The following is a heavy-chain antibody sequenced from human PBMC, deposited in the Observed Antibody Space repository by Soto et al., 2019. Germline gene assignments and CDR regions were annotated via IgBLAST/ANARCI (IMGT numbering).Heavy chain of an antibody. V-gene: IGHV3-33*01. Sequence: GGSLRLSCAASGFTFSSYGMHWVRQAPGKGLEWVAVIWYDGSNKYYADSVKGRFTISRDNSKNTLYLQMNSLRAEDTAVYYCARDYYDSSGYRLNWYFDLWGRGTLVTVSS. J-gene: IGHJ2*01. D-gene: IGHD3-22*01. CDR2: IWYDGSNK. CDR3: ARDYYDSSGYRLNWYFDL. CDR1: GFTFSSYG.